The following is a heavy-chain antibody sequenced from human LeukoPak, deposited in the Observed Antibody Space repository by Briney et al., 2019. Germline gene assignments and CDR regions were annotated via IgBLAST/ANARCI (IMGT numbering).Heavy chain of an antibody. CDR2: TYYRSKWYN. D-gene: IGHD3-10*01. V-gene: IGHV6-1*01. CDR3: ARARYYGSGSSYNWFDP. CDR1: GDSVSSNSAA. J-gene: IGHJ5*02. Sequence: SQTLSLTCAISGDSVSSNSAAWNWIRQSPPRGLEWLGRTYYRSKWYNDYAVSVKSRITINPDTSKNQFSLQLNSVTPEDTAVYYCARARYYGSGSSYNWFDPWGQGTLVTVSS.